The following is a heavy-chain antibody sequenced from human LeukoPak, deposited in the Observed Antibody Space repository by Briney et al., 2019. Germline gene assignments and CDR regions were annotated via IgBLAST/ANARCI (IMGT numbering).Heavy chain of an antibody. Sequence: GGSLRLSCAASGFTFNNYALTWVRQTPGKGLECVSAISGDGVSPYYADSVRGRFTISRDNSKNTLYLQMNSLRAEDTAVYYCATVGYYGDYVVRTPIPFDYWGQGTLVTVSS. D-gene: IGHD4-17*01. CDR3: ATVGYYGDYVVRTPIPFDY. J-gene: IGHJ4*02. CDR1: GFTFNNYA. CDR2: ISGDGVSP. V-gene: IGHV3-23*01.